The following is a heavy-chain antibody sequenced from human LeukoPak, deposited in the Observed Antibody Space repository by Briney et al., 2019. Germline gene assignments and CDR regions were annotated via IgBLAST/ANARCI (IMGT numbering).Heavy chain of an antibody. V-gene: IGHV3-74*01. CDR1: GLTFSSHL. CDR2: VKSDGTAT. Sequence: GGSLRLSCAASGLTFSSHLMHWVRQAQGTGLVWVSSVKSDGTATNYADSVKGRFTISRDNAKNTLCLQMNSLRVEDTAVYYCVRKFATGDWGQGTLVTVPS. CDR3: VRKFATGD. D-gene: IGHD1-14*01. J-gene: IGHJ4*02.